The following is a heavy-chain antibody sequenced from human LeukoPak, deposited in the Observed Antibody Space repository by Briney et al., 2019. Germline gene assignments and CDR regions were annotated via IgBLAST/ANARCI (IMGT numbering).Heavy chain of an antibody. CDR3: AKHMGQQLVLDYYYGMDV. CDR2: ISYDGSNK. V-gene: IGHV3-30-3*02. CDR1: GFTFSSYA. J-gene: IGHJ6*02. D-gene: IGHD6-13*01. Sequence: GGSLRLSCAASGFTFSSYAMHWVRQAPGKGLEWVAVISYDGSNKYYADSVKGRFTISRDNSKNTLYLQMNSLRAEDTAVYYCAKHMGQQLVLDYYYGMDVWGQGTTVTVSS.